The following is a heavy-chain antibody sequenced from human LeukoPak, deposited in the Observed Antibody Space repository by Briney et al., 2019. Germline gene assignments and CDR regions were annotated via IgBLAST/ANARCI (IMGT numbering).Heavy chain of an antibody. CDR3: TREKRYFDWFQADY. CDR1: GFTFSDYA. J-gene: IGHJ4*02. D-gene: IGHD3-9*01. CDR2: IRNKAYGGTA. V-gene: IGHV3-49*03. Sequence: SGGSLRLYCTASGFTFSDYAMSWFRQAPGKGLEWVGFIRNKAYGGTAEYAASVKGRFTISRDDSKTIAYLQMNSLKTEDTAVYYCTREKRYFDWFQADYWGQGTLVTVSS.